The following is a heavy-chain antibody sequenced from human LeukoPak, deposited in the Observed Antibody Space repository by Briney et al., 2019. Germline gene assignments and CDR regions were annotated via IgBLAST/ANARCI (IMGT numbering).Heavy chain of an antibody. D-gene: IGHD3-16*01. CDR1: GYTFTGYY. CDR2: INPNSGGT. Sequence: ASVKVSCKASGYTFTGYYMHWVRQAPGQGLEWMGWINPNSGGTNYAQKFQGWVTMTRDTSISTAYMELSRLRSDDTAVYYCARAMSTFGGVRNYFDSWGQGTLVTVSS. J-gene: IGHJ4*02. CDR3: ARAMSTFGGVRNYFDS. V-gene: IGHV1-2*04.